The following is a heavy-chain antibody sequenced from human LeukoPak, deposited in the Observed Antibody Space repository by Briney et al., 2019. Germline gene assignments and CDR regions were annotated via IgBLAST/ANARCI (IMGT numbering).Heavy chain of an antibody. CDR2: LHTSGST. CDR1: GGSISSYY. D-gene: IGHD4-17*01. V-gene: IGHV4-4*07. Sequence: PSETLSLTCTVSGGSISSYYWSWIRQPAGEGLEWIGRLHTSGSTHYNPSLKSRVTMSVDTSKNQFSLKLSSVTAADTAAYYCARDFGYGDYFFDDWGQGTLVTVSS. CDR3: ARDFGYGDYFFDD. J-gene: IGHJ4*02.